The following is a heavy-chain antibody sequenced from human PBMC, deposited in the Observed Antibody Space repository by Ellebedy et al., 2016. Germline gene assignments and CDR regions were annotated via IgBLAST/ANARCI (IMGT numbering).Heavy chain of an antibody. CDR2: ISAYNGNT. CDR3: ARDKTPRFIAVAGIDY. V-gene: IGHV1-18*01. CDR1: GYTFTSYG. Sequence: ASVKVSXXASGYTFTSYGISWVRQAPGQGLEWMGWISAYNGNTNYAQKLQGRVTMTTDTSTSTAYMELRSLRSDDTAVYYCARDKTPRFIAVAGIDYWGQGTLVTVSS. D-gene: IGHD6-19*01. J-gene: IGHJ4*02.